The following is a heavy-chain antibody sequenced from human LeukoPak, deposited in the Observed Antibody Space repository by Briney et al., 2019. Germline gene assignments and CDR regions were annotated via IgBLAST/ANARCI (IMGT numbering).Heavy chain of an antibody. CDR3: ARDRHKLVDIVAGILDY. J-gene: IGHJ4*02. CDR1: GGSISSSNYY. D-gene: IGHD5-12*01. V-gene: IGHV4-39*07. Sequence: SETLSLTCTVSGGSISSSNYYWGWIRQPPGKGLEWIGYIFNSGSTYYNPSLKSRVTILVDTSKNQFSLKLSSVTAADTAVYYCARDRHKLVDIVAGILDYWGQGTLVTVSS. CDR2: IFNSGST.